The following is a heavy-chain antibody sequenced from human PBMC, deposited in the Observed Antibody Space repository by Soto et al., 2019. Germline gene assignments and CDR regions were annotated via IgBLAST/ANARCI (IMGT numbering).Heavy chain of an antibody. CDR1: GFTFSTYA. V-gene: IGHV3-30-3*01. J-gene: IGHJ4*02. D-gene: IGHD3-22*01. CDR2: ISYDGSNK. Sequence: QVQLVESGGGVVQPGRSLRLSCAASGFTFSTYAMNWVRQGPGKGLEWVALISYDGSNKYYADSVKSRFTISRDNSKNTLYLQMNSLRGEDTAVYYCARDGNTYYYDRQDYWGQGSLVTVSS. CDR3: ARDGNTYYYDRQDY.